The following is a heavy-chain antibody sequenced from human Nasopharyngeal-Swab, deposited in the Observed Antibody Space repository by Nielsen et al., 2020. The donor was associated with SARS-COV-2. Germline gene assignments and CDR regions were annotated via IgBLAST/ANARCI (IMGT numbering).Heavy chain of an antibody. Sequence: SETLSLTCTVSGASISTSAYYWGWIRQPPEKGLEWIGIVYYGGSTYYNPSLKSRLTIAVDTSKNQFSLELRSVTAADTSVYYCARHQNPCSGFYGHWSQGTLVTVSS. CDR1: GASISTSAYY. CDR2: VYYGGST. V-gene: IGHV4-39*01. J-gene: IGHJ1*01. CDR3: ARHQNPCSGFYGH. D-gene: IGHD6-19*01.